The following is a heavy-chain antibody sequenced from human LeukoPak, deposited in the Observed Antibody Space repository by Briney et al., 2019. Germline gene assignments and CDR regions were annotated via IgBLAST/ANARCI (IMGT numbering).Heavy chain of an antibody. Sequence: SETLSLTCTVSGGSISISTYYWGWIRQPPGKGLEWIGNIYYSGSTYYNPSLKSRVTISVDTSKNQFSLRLSSVTAADTAVYYCARGHYAYLDYWGQGTLVTVSS. CDR2: IYYSGST. CDR3: ARGHYAYLDY. D-gene: IGHD2-2*01. V-gene: IGHV4-39*01. CDR1: GGSISISTYY. J-gene: IGHJ4*02.